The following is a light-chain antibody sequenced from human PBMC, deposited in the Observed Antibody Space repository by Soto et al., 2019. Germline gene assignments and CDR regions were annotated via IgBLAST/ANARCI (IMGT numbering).Light chain of an antibody. Sequence: PGDRATLSCRASQTVGSDLAWYQQKPGLPPRLLIYGASSRATGFPARFSGSGSGTEFTLTISSLQSEDFAVYYCQQYRNWPLTFGGGTKVEIK. V-gene: IGKV3-15*01. CDR1: QTVGSD. J-gene: IGKJ4*01. CDR2: GAS. CDR3: QQYRNWPLT.